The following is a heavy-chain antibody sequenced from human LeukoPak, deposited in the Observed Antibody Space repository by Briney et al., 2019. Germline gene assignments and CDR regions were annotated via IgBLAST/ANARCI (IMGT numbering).Heavy chain of an antibody. Sequence: GGSLRLSCAASGFTFSSYSMNWVRQAPGKGLEWVSSISSSSSYIYYADSVKGRFTISRDNAKNSLYLQMNSLRAEDTAVYYCASAHPDRNFDYWGQGTLVTVSS. V-gene: IGHV3-21*01. J-gene: IGHJ4*02. CDR2: ISSSSSYI. CDR3: ASAHPDRNFDY. CDR1: GFTFSSYS.